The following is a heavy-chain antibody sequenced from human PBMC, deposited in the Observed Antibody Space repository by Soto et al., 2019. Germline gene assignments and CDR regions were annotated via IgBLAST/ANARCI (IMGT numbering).Heavy chain of an antibody. CDR1: GGTFSSYT. Sequence: SVKVSCKASGGTFSSYTISWVRQAPGQGLEWMGRIIPILGIANYAQKFQGRVTITADKSTSTAYMELSSLRSEDTAMYYCSSPTPLRDYYYYYGMDVWGQGTTVTVSS. V-gene: IGHV1-69*02. D-gene: IGHD2-8*01. CDR2: IIPILGIA. CDR3: SSPTPLRDYYYYYGMDV. J-gene: IGHJ6*02.